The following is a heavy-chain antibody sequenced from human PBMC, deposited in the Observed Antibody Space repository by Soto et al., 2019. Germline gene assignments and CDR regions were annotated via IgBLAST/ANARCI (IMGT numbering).Heavy chain of an antibody. CDR3: ARESVAGFDIDY. Sequence: ASVKVSCKASGYTFTSYDINWVRQATGQGLEWMGWMNPNSGNTGYAQKFQGRVTMTRNTSISTAYMELSSLRSEDTAVYYCARESVAGFDIDYRGQGTLVTVSS. CDR2: MNPNSGNT. CDR1: GYTFTSYD. V-gene: IGHV1-8*01. D-gene: IGHD6-19*01. J-gene: IGHJ4*02.